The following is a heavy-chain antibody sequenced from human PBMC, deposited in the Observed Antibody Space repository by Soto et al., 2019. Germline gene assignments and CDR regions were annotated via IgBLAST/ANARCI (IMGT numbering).Heavy chain of an antibody. CDR3: AKDRSSISCYAFYY. J-gene: IGHJ4*02. CDR2: ISGSGGTT. Sequence: EVQLLESGGGLVQPGVSLRLSCAASGFTFRNYAMSWARHAPGKGLEWVSAISGSGGTTHYADSVKGRFTIPRDNSKNTLYLQMNSLRVEDTAVYYCAKDRSSISCYAFYYWGQGRLVTVSS. CDR1: GFTFRNYA. D-gene: IGHD2-2*01. V-gene: IGHV3-23*01.